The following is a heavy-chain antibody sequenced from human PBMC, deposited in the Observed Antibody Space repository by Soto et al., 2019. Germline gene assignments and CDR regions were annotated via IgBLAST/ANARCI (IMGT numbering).Heavy chain of an antibody. CDR2: ISYDGSNK. CDR1: GFTFSSYA. CDR3: ARDVRGYFDY. V-gene: IGHV3-30-3*01. Sequence: GGSLRLSCAASGFTFSSYAMHWVRQAPGKGLEWVAVISYDGSNKYYADSVKGRFTSSRDNSKNTLYLQMNSLRAEDTAVYYCARDVRGYFDYWGQGTLVTVSS. D-gene: IGHD3-10*01. J-gene: IGHJ4*02.